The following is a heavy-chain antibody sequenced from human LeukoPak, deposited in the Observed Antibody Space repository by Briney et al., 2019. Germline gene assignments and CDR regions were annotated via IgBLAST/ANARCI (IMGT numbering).Heavy chain of an antibody. J-gene: IGHJ5*02. V-gene: IGHV1-8*01. Sequence: ASVKVSCKASGYTFTSYDINWVRQATGQGLEWMGWMNPNSGNTGYAQKFQGRVTMTRNTSISTAYMELSSLRSEDTAVYYCAREGIQLWRTNWFDPWGQGTLVTVSS. CDR3: AREGIQLWRTNWFDP. D-gene: IGHD5-18*01. CDR1: GYTFTSYD. CDR2: MNPNSGNT.